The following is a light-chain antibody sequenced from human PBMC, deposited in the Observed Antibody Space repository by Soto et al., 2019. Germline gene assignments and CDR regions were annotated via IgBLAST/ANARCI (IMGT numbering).Light chain of an antibody. Sequence: QSVLTQPPSVSGAPGQRVTISCTESSSNIGAGYDVHWYQQLPGTAPKLLIYGNSNRPSGVPDRFSGSKSGPSASLAITGPQAEDEADYDCQSYASSLSGWVFGGGTKLTVL. CDR3: QSYASSLSGWV. V-gene: IGLV1-40*01. CDR1: SSNIGAGYD. J-gene: IGLJ3*02. CDR2: GNS.